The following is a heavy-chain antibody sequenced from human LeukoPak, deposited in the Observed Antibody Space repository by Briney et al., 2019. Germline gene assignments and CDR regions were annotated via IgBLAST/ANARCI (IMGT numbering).Heavy chain of an antibody. CDR2: IYYSGST. CDR3: ARGKEWQGEVDY. J-gene: IGHJ4*02. Sequence: SETLSLTCTVSGGSISTYYWSWIRQPPGKGLEWVGYIYYSGSTNYNPSLKSRVTILLDTSKNQFSLKLSSVTAADTAVYCARGKEWQGEVDYWGQGTLVTVSS. V-gene: IGHV4-59*01. D-gene: IGHD3-16*01. CDR1: GGSISTYY.